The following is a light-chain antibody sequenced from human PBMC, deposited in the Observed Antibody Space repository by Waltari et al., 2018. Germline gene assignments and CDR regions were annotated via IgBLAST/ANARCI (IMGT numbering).Light chain of an antibody. J-gene: IGLJ1*01. CDR2: QDT. V-gene: IGLV3-1*01. CDR1: KFENKY. Sequence: SYELTQPPSVSVSPGQTASITCSGDKFENKYVCWYQQKPGQSPVLVIYQDTKRPSGIPERFSGSNSGNTATLTISATQAMDEADYYCQAWDIRTAHYVFGTGTKVTVL. CDR3: QAWDIRTAHYV.